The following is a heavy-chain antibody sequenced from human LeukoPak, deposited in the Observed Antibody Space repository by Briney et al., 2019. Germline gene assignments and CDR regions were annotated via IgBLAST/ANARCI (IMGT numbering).Heavy chain of an antibody. CDR1: GFTFSSYD. CDR2: ISSSSRTI. CDR3: AGELYGDYVFDY. Sequence: GGSLRLSCAASGFTFSSYDMNWVRQAPGKGLEWLSYISSSSRTIYYADSVKGRFSISRDNAKNSLYLQMNSLRDEDTAVYYCAGELYGDYVFDYWGQGTLVTVSS. D-gene: IGHD4-17*01. J-gene: IGHJ4*02. V-gene: IGHV3-48*02.